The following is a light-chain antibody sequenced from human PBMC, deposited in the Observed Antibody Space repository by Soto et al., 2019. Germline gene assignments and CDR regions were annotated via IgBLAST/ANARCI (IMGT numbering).Light chain of an antibody. CDR1: QGISSY. V-gene: IGKV1-9*01. CDR2: AAS. CDR3: QQLNNYPRT. J-gene: IGKJ1*01. Sequence: DIQVTPSPTLLSASVGDRVTITCRASQGISSYLAWYQQKPGKAPNLLVYAASTLQSGVPSRFSGSGSGTEFTLTISSLQPEDFATYYCQQLNNYPRTFGQGTKVDIK.